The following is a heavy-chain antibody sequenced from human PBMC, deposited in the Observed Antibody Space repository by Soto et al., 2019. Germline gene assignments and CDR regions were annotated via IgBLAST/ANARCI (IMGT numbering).Heavy chain of an antibody. CDR3: ARVWGGAFDF. V-gene: IGHV4-59*01. CDR1: GGSISSYY. CDR2: IYYSGST. Sequence: QVQLQESGPGLVKPSETLSLTCTVSGGSISSYYWSWIRQPPGKGLEWFGYIYYSGSTNYNPSLKSRVTISVDTSKNQFSLKLSSVTAADTAVYYCARVWGGAFDFWGQGTMVTVSS. D-gene: IGHD3-10*01. J-gene: IGHJ3*01.